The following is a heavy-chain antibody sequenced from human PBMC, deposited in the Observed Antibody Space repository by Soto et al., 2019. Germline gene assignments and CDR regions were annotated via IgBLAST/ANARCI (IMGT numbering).Heavy chain of an antibody. Sequence: GGSLRLSCAASGFTFSSYAMSWVRRAPGKGLEWVSAISGSGGSTYYADSVKGRFTISRDNSKNTLYLQMNSLRAEDTAVYYCAKGRRGSSLYGAPVAFDIWGQGTMVTVSS. V-gene: IGHV3-23*01. J-gene: IGHJ3*02. CDR1: GFTFSSYA. CDR2: ISGSGGST. CDR3: AKGRRGSSLYGAPVAFDI. D-gene: IGHD6-13*01.